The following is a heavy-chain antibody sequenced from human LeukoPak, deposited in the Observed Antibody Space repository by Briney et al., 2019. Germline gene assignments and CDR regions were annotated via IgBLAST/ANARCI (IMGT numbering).Heavy chain of an antibody. Sequence: GGSLRLSCAASGFTFSSYWMHWVRQAPGKGLEWVSVIYSGGRTSHADSVKGRFTISRDNSKNTLYLQMNSLRAEDTAVYHCARGEGYSFDCWGQGTLVTVSS. V-gene: IGHV3-53*01. CDR2: IYSGGRT. CDR3: ARGEGYSFDC. J-gene: IGHJ4*02. CDR1: GFTFSSYW.